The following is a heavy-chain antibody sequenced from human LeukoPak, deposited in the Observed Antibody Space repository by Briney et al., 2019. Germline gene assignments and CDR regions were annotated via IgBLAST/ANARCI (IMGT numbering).Heavy chain of an antibody. V-gene: IGHV3-30*02. D-gene: IGHD3-10*01. CDR2: IVKNGNNK. CDR3: ARDGGSGSYSLDA. J-gene: IGHJ6*02. Sequence: GGSLRLSCAASGFTFSTYGIHWVRQAPGKGLEWVAFIVKNGNNKYYVESVKGRFTISRDNSKNMLYLQMNSLRDDDTAVYYCARDGGSGSYSLDAWGQGTTVTVSS. CDR1: GFTFSTYG.